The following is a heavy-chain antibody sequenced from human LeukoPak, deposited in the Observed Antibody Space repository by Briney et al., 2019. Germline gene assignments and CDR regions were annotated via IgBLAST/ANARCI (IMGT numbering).Heavy chain of an antibody. V-gene: IGHV3-48*03. J-gene: IGHJ4*02. CDR2: IFSSGSTI. CDR3: ARAGRWELRLGFDY. CDR1: GFTFSSYE. Sequence: PGGALRLSCAASGFTFSSYEMKCVRQAPGKGLESVSYIFSSGSTIYYADSVKGGFTISRDNAKNSLYLQMNSLRAEDTAVYYCARAGRWELRLGFDYWGQGTLVTVSS. D-gene: IGHD1-26*01.